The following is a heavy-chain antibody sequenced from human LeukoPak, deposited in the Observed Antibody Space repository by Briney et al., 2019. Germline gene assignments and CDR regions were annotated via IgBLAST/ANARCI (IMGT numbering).Heavy chain of an antibody. CDR1: GFTFSSYS. D-gene: IGHD3-10*01. J-gene: IGHJ4*02. CDR3: ARDSGNYGPRPFDY. Sequence: GGSLRLSCAASGFTFSSYSMNWVRQAPGKGLEWVSSISSSSSYIYYADSVKGRFTISRDNAKNSLYLQMNSLRAEDTAVYYCARDSGNYGPRPFDYWGQGTLVTVSS. CDR2: ISSSSSYI. V-gene: IGHV3-21*01.